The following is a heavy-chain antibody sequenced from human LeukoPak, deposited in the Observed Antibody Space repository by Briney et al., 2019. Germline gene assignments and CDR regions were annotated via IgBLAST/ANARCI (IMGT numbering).Heavy chain of an antibody. CDR3: ARVIDYDILTGYFYYFDY. J-gene: IGHJ4*02. CDR1: GYTFTSYG. CDR2: ISAYNGNT. V-gene: IGHV1-18*01. D-gene: IGHD3-9*01. Sequence: ASVKVSCKASGYTFTSYGTSWVRQAPGQGLEWMGWISAYNGNTNYAQKLQGRVTMTTDTSTSTAYMELRSLRSDDTAVYYCARVIDYDILTGYFYYFDYWGQGTLVTVSS.